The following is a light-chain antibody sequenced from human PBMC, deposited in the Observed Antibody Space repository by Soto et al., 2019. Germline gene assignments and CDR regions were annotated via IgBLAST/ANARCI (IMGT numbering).Light chain of an antibody. J-gene: IGLJ3*02. CDR2: EAS. CDR3: SSYTSGSAWV. Sequence: QSAPTQPASVSGSPGQSITISCTGTSSDVRGYDYVSWYQQHPGKTPKLIIYEASNRPSGISNRFSGSKSAYTASLTISGLQTEDEADYYCSSYTSGSAWVFGGGTKLTVL. CDR1: SSDVRGYDY. V-gene: IGLV2-14*01.